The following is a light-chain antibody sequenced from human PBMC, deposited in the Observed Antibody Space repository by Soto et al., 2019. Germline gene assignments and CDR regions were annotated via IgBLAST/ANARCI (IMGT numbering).Light chain of an antibody. CDR3: SSYTTSNTRQIV. CDR2: DVS. Sequence: QSVLTQPASVSGSPGQSITISCTGTSSDVGGYNYVSWYQHHPGIAPKLMIYDVSNRPSGVSNRFSGSKSCNTASLTISWLQPEDEADYYCSSYTTSNTRQIVFGTGTKVTVL. CDR1: SSDVGGYNY. J-gene: IGLJ1*01. V-gene: IGLV2-14*03.